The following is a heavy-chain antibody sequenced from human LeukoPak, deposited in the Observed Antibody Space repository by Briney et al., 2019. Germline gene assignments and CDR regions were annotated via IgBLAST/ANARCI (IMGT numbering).Heavy chain of an antibody. V-gene: IGHV3-30*09. J-gene: IGHJ4*02. CDR1: GFTFSDYY. D-gene: IGHD5-24*01. CDR3: ARRSRDGWYFDY. CDR2: ISSDGSNK. Sequence: GGSLRLSCAASGFTFSDYYMSWIRQAPGRGLEWVSIISSDGSNKYYADSVKGRFAISRDNSNNTLYLQTNSLRAEDTAVYYCARRSRDGWYFDYWGQGTLVTVSS.